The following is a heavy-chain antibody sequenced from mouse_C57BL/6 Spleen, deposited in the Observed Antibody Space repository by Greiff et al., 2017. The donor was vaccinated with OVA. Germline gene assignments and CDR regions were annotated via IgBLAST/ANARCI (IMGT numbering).Heavy chain of an antibody. J-gene: IGHJ1*03. CDR2: INPYNGGT. Sequence: EVKLQESGPVLVKPGASVKMSCKASGYTFTDYYMNWVKQSHGKSLEWIGVINPYNGGTSYNQKFKGKATLTVDKSSSTAYMELNSLTSEDSAVYYCANGNYGYFDVWGTGTTVTVSS. V-gene: IGHV1-19*01. CDR1: GYTFTDYY. D-gene: IGHD2-1*01. CDR3: ANGNYGYFDV.